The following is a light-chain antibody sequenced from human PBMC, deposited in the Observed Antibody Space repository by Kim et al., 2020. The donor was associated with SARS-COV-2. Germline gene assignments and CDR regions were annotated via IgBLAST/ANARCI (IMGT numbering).Light chain of an antibody. J-gene: IGKJ1*01. CDR1: QSVSSNF. CDR2: SAS. V-gene: IGKV3-20*01. CDR3: QQNASSPET. Sequence: ENVLTQSPGTLSLSPGERATLSCRASQSVSSNFLAWYQQKAGQAPRLVIYSASSRAAGIPDRFSGSGSGTDFTLTISTLEPEDFAVYYWQQNASSPETFGQGTKVDIK.